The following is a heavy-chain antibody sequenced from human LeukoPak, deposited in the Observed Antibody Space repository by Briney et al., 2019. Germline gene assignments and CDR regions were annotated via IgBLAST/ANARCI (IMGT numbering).Heavy chain of an antibody. V-gene: IGHV4-34*01. CDR3: ARGVGGGWGPPE. CDR2: INHSGST. Sequence: SETLSLTCAVYGGSFSGYYWSWIRQPPGKGLEWIGEINHSGSTNYNPSLKSRVTISVDTSKNQFSLKLSSVTAADTAVYYCARGVGGGWGPPEWGQGTLVTVSS. J-gene: IGHJ4*02. D-gene: IGHD7-27*01. CDR1: GGSFSGYY.